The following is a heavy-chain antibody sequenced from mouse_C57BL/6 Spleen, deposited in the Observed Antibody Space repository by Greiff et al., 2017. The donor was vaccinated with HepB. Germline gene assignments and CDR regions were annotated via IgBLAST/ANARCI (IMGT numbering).Heavy chain of an antibody. V-gene: IGHV1-52*01. D-gene: IGHD2-3*01. CDR2: IDPSDSET. Sequence: VQLQQPGAELVRPGSSVKLSCKASGYTFTSYWMHWVKQRPIQGLEWIGNIDPSDSETHYNQKFKDKATLTVDKSSSTAYMQLSSLTSEDSAVYYCARWDGYYGDYWGQGTTLTVSS. CDR1: GYTFTSYW. J-gene: IGHJ2*01. CDR3: ARWDGYYGDY.